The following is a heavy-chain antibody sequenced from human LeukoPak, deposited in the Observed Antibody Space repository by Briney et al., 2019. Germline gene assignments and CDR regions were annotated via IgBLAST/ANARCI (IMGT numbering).Heavy chain of an antibody. D-gene: IGHD3-10*01. CDR2: INHSGST. CDR3: ARGGPPSSGSYYKRRWFDP. V-gene: IGHV4-34*01. CDR1: GGSCSGYY. Sequence: SETLSLTCAVYGGSCSGYYWRWIRQPPGKGLEWIGEINHSGSTNYNPSLKSRVTISVDTSKNQFSLKLSSVTAADTAVYYCARGGPPSSGSYYKRRWFDPWGQGTLVTVSS. J-gene: IGHJ5*02.